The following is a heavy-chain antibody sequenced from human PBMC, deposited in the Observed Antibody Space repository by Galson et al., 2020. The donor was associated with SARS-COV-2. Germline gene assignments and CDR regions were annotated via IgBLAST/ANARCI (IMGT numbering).Heavy chain of an antibody. Sequence: ETSETLSLTCTVSGGSISSSSYYWGWIRLPPGKGLEWIGSIYYSGSTYYNPSLKSRVTISVDTSKNQFSLKLSSVTAADTAVYYCATYRTPQRGTYDSSGPFDYWGQGTLVTVSS. V-gene: IGHV4-39*01. CDR3: ATYRTPQRGTYDSSGPFDY. D-gene: IGHD3-22*01. J-gene: IGHJ4*02. CDR1: GGSISSSSYY. CDR2: IYYSGST.